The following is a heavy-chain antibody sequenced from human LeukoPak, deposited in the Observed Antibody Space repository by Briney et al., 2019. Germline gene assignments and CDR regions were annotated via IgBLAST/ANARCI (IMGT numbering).Heavy chain of an antibody. CDR1: GGSISSYY. D-gene: IGHD5-18*01. CDR3: ARELDTAMAVDY. Sequence: SETLSLTCTVSGGSISSYYWRWIRQPPGKGLEWIGYIYYSGSTNYNPSLNSRVTISVAPSKNQFSLKLSSVTAADTAVYYCARELDTAMAVDYWGQGTLVTVSS. CDR2: IYYSGST. V-gene: IGHV4-59*01. J-gene: IGHJ4*02.